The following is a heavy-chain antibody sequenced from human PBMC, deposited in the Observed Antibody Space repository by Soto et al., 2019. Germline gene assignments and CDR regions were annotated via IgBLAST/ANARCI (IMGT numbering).Heavy chain of an antibody. CDR2: IYYSGST. J-gene: IGHJ6*02. V-gene: IGHV4-59*08. CDR1: GGSISSYY. Sequence: SETLSLTCTVSGGSISSYYWSWIRQPPGKGLKWIGYIYYSGSTNYNPSLKSRVTISVDTSKNQFSLKLSSVTAADTAVYYCARRIFSGYEFQGYYYGMDVWGQGTTVTVSS. D-gene: IGHD5-12*01. CDR3: ARRIFSGYEFQGYYYGMDV.